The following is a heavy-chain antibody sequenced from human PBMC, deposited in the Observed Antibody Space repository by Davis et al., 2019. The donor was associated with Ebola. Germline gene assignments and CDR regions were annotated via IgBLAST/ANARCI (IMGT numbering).Heavy chain of an antibody. CDR3: ARRASHCSTTSCPEFDP. J-gene: IGHJ5*02. CDR1: GYTFTSYG. V-gene: IGHV1-46*03. Sequence: ASVKVSCKASGYTFTSYGISWVRQAPGQGLEWMGIIDPSGGSTSYAQKLQGRVTITRDTSTSTVYMELSSLRFEDTAVYYCARRASHCSTTSCPEFDPWGQGTLVTVSS. CDR2: IDPSGGST. D-gene: IGHD2-2*01.